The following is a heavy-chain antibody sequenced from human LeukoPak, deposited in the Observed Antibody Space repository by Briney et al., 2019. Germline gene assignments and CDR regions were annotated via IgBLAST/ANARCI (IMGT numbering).Heavy chain of an antibody. Sequence: GRSLRLSCAASGFSFDAYAIHWVRQAPGKGLEWVSGISWNSGRIGCADSVKGRFTISRDNSKNTLYLQMNSLRAEDTAVYYCARESGYSSGWYPVWGQGTLVTVSS. CDR1: GFSFDAYA. J-gene: IGHJ4*02. CDR3: ARESGYSSGWYPV. CDR2: ISWNSGRI. D-gene: IGHD6-19*01. V-gene: IGHV3-9*01.